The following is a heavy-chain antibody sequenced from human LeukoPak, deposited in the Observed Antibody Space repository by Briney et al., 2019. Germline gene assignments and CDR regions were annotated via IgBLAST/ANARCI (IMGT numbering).Heavy chain of an antibody. Sequence: GGSLRLSCAASGXTFSNYLMHWVPQAPGKGLVWVARISGEGTSTTYADSVKGRFTVSRDNAKNTLYLQMNSVRAEDTAVYYCARGGAYDLFYWGQGTLVTVSS. CDR2: ISGEGTST. J-gene: IGHJ4*02. V-gene: IGHV3-74*01. D-gene: IGHD5-12*01. CDR1: GXTFSNYL. CDR3: ARGGAYDLFY.